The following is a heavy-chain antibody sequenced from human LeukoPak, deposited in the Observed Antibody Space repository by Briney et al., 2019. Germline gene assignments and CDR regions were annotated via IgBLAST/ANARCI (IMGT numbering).Heavy chain of an antibody. V-gene: IGHV1-24*01. CDR3: ATSNGVCSSTSCSRDY. J-gene: IGHJ4*02. D-gene: IGHD2-2*01. CDR1: GYTLTELS. Sequence: ASVKVSCKVSGYTLTELSMHWVRQAPGKGLEWMGGFDPEDGETIYAQKFQGRVTMTEDTSTDTAYMELSSLRSEDTAVYYCATSNGVCSSTSCSRDYWGQETLVTVPS. CDR2: FDPEDGET.